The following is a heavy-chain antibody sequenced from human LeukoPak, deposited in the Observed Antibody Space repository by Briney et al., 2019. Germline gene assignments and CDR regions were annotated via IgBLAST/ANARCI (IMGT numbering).Heavy chain of an antibody. CDR3: ARGRGYSYGPHSYFDY. V-gene: IGHV4-34*01. CDR1: GGSFSGYY. D-gene: IGHD5-18*01. CDR2: INHSGST. J-gene: IGHJ4*02. Sequence: ETLSLTCAVYGGSFSGYYWSWIRQPPGKGLEWIGEINHSGSTNYNPSLKSRVTISVDTSKNQFSLKLSSVTAADTAVYYCARGRGYSYGPHSYFDYWGQGTLVTVSS.